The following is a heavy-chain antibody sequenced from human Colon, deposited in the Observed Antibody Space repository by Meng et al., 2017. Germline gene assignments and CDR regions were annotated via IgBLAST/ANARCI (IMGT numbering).Heavy chain of an antibody. CDR3: ARDSGQQWLAGVSALDY. CDR2: IDSGGST. V-gene: IGHV3-66*01. Sequence: GGSLRPSCAASGFTVSSHYMSWVRPAPGKRLEWVSVIDSGGSTYYADSVKGRCTISRDNSKNTLSLQMNSLRAEDTAVYYFARDSGQQWLAGVSALDYWGQGTPVTVSS. CDR1: GFTVSSHY. D-gene: IGHD6-19*01. J-gene: IGHJ4*02.